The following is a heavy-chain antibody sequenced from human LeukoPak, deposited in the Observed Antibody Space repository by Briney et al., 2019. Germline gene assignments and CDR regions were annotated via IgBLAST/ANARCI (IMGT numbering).Heavy chain of an antibody. CDR1: GFTFSSYA. CDR2: ISSNGGST. CDR3: ARVGYCRSTSCYNYFDY. Sequence: PGGSLRLSCAASGFTFSSYAMHWVRQAPGKGPEYVSDISSNGGSTYYANSVKGRFTISRDNSKNTLYLQMGSLRAEDMAVYYCARVGYCRSTSCYNYFDYWGQGTLVTVSS. J-gene: IGHJ4*02. V-gene: IGHV3-64*01. D-gene: IGHD2-2*02.